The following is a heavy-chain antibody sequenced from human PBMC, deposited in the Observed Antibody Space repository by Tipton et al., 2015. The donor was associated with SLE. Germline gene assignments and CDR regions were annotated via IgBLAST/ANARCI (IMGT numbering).Heavy chain of an antibody. V-gene: IGHV3-73*01. J-gene: IGHJ6*03. CDR2: IRNKANSYAT. CDR3: TRLRAADYMDV. D-gene: IGHD2-2*01. CDR1: GFTFSGSA. Sequence: SLRLSCAASGFTFSGSAMHWVRQASGKGLEWVGRIRNKANSYATAYAASVKGRFTISRDDSKNTAYLQMNSLKTEDTAVYYCTRLRAADYMDVWGKGTTVTVSS.